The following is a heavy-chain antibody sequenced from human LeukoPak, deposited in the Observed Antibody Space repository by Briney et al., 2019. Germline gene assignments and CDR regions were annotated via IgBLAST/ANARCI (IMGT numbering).Heavy chain of an antibody. CDR3: ANAYCSSTSCYTGYYYGMDV. CDR2: ISSSSSTI. Sequence: GGSLRLSCAASGFTFSSYSMNWVRRAPGRGLEWVSYISSSSSTIFYADSVKGRFTISRDNSKNTLYLQMNSLRAEDTAVYYCANAYCSSTSCYTGYYYGMDVSGQGTTVTASS. V-gene: IGHV3-48*01. J-gene: IGHJ6*02. D-gene: IGHD2-2*02. CDR1: GFTFSSYS.